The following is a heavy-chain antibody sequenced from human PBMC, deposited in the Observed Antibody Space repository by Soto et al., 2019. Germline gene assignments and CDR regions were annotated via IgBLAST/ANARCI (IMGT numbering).Heavy chain of an antibody. V-gene: IGHV1-18*04. D-gene: IGHD4-4*01. Sequence: ASVKVSCKASGYTFTSYGISWVRQAPGQGLEWIGWISAYNRNTNYAQKFQGRVTMTTDTFTSTAYLEMRSLRYDDTDMYSCATPGPVRLHPCARSKCMDFWRQGTTVTVSS. CDR2: ISAYNRNT. CDR1: GYTFTSYG. CDR3: ATPGPVRLHPCARSKCMDF. J-gene: IGHJ6*02.